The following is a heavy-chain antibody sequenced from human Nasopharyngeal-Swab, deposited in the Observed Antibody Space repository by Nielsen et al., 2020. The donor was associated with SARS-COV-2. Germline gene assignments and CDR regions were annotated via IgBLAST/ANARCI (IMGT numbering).Heavy chain of an antibody. J-gene: IGHJ4*02. V-gene: IGHV2-5*02. CDR1: GFSLSTSGGG. CDR2: IYWDDDK. CDR3: AHRPGGVGDSYFDY. D-gene: IGHD2-21*02. Sequence: SGPTLVKPTQTRTLTCTFSGFSLSTSGGGVGWIRQPPGKALEWLALIYWDDDKRYSPSLKSRLTITKDTSKNQVVLTMTNMDTVDTATYYCAHRPGGVGDSYFDYWGQGTLVTVSS.